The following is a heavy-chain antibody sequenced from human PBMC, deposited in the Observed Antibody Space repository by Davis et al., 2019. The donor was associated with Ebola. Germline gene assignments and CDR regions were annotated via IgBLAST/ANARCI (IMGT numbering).Heavy chain of an antibody. CDR1: GYTFTSYY. V-gene: IGHV1-46*01. J-gene: IGHJ3*02. CDR3: ARDGYDFWSGYHQRRDFDI. CDR2: INPSGGST. Sequence: ASVKVSCKASGYTFTSYYMHWVRQAPGQGLEWMGIINPSGGSTSYAQKFQGRVTMTRDTSTSTVYMELSSLRSEDTAVYYCARDGYDFWSGYHQRRDFDIWGQGTMVTVSS. D-gene: IGHD3-3*01.